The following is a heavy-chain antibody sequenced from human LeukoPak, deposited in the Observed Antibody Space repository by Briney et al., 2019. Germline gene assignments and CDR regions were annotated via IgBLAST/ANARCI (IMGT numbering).Heavy chain of an antibody. V-gene: IGHV3-7*01. Sequence: PGGSLRLSCAASGFTFSSYYMNWFRQTPGKGLEWVAKIKADGGEKDHVASVKGRFTISRDNAKNTLYLQMNSLRAEDTAVYYCAREWWLAVVPAASDYWGQGTLVTVSS. D-gene: IGHD2-2*01. J-gene: IGHJ4*02. CDR1: GFTFSSYY. CDR3: AREWWLAVVPAASDY. CDR2: IKADGGEK.